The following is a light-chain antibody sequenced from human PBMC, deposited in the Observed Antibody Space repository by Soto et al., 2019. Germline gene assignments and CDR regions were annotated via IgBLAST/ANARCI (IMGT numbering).Light chain of an antibody. CDR3: QQRSNWPLT. V-gene: IGKV3-11*01. CDR2: DAS. Sequence: EIVLTQSPATLSLSPGERAILSCRASQSVSSYLAWYQQKPGQAPRLLIYDASNRATGIPARFSGSGSGTDFTLTISSREPEDFVVYYCQQRSNWPLTFGGGTKVEIK. J-gene: IGKJ4*01. CDR1: QSVSSY.